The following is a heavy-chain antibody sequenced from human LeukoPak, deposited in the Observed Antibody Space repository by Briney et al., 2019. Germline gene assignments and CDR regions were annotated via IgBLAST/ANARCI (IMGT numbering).Heavy chain of an antibody. Sequence: GGSLRHSCTASGFSFSGHWMHWARQLPGKGLVWVSRISPTGSTTSYADSVKGRFTVSRDNAKNTLYLQVNNLRAEDTAVYYCARGPNSNWSGLDFWGQGTLLTVSS. V-gene: IGHV3-74*01. D-gene: IGHD6-6*01. CDR1: GFSFSGHW. J-gene: IGHJ4*02. CDR2: ISPTGSTT. CDR3: ARGPNSNWSGLDF.